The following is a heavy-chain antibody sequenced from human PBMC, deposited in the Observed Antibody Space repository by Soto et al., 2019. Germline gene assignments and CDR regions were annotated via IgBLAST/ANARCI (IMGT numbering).Heavy chain of an antibody. V-gene: IGHV1-8*01. J-gene: IGHJ6*02. CDR1: GYTFTSYD. Sequence: QVQLVQSGAEVKKPGASVKVSCKASGYTFTSYDINWVRQATGQGLEWMGWMNPNSGNTGYAQKFXGXGXLTRNTSISTAYMELSSLRSEDTAVYYCARWPDGYYYYGMDVWGQGTTVTVSS. CDR3: ARWPDGYYYYGMDV. CDR2: MNPNSGNT.